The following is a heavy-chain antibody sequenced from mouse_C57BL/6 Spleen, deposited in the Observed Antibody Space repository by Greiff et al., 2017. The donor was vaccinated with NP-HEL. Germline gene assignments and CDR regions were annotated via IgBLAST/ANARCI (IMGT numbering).Heavy chain of an antibody. CDR1: GFTFTDYY. J-gene: IGHJ1*03. Sequence: EVMLVESGGGLVQPGGSLSLSCAASGFTFTDYYMSWVRQPPGKALEWLGFIRNKANGYTTEYSASVKGRFTISRDNSQSILYLQMNALRAEDSATYYCARILTGYGSSYWYFDVWGTGTTVTVSS. V-gene: IGHV7-3*01. CDR3: ARILTGYGSSYWYFDV. CDR2: IRNKANGYTT. D-gene: IGHD1-1*01.